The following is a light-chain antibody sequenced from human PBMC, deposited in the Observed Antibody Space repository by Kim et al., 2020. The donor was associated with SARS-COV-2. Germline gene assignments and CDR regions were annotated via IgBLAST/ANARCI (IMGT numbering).Light chain of an antibody. Sequence: PGETATVSCRASESVGSSKLAWYQQKPGQAPRLLIFGASSRATGIPDRFSGSGSGTDFTLTISRLEPEDFAVYYCQQFGGSPPITFGQGTRLEIK. CDR3: QQFGGSPPIT. CDR1: ESVGSSK. CDR2: GAS. V-gene: IGKV3-20*01. J-gene: IGKJ5*01.